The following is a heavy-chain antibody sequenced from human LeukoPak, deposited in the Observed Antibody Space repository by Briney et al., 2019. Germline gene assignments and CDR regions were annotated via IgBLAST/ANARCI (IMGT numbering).Heavy chain of an antibody. CDR3: GKEKEVLPAVKVAA. J-gene: IGHJ5*02. CDR1: GFIFSSYA. V-gene: IGHV3-23*01. D-gene: IGHD2-2*01. Sequence: PGGSLRLSCATSGFIFSSYAMTWVRQAPGKGLEWCSSISSSGNIPYYADSVKGRFIISRDNSKNTLNLEISSLSAEDAAVYNCGKEKEVLPAVKVAAWGQGTLAAASS. CDR2: ISSSGNIP.